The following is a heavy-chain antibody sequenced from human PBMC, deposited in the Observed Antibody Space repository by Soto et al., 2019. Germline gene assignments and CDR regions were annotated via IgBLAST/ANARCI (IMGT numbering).Heavy chain of an antibody. CDR2: ISAYNGNT. J-gene: IGHJ6*02. D-gene: IGHD3-3*01. V-gene: IGHV1-18*01. CDR1: GYTFTSYG. CDR3: ARDGSYDFWSGYQTPNYYYYGMDV. Sequence: ASVKVSCKASGYTFTSYGISWVRQAPGQGLEWMGWISAYNGNTNYAQKLQGRVTMTTDTSTSTAYMELRSLRSDDTAVYYCARDGSYDFWSGYQTPNYYYYGMDVWGQGTTVTVSS.